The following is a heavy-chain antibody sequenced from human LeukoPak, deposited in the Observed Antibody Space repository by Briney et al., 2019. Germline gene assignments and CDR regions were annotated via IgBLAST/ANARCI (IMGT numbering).Heavy chain of an antibody. CDR2: VSDRDDST. Sequence: PGGSLRLSCAASGFTFTTFAMSWVRQVPGKGLEWVSTVSDRDDSTYYADSVKGRFTISRDRSKNTLFLQMNSLRAEDMAVYYCAKLDFDYWGQGTPVTVSS. V-gene: IGHV3-23*01. J-gene: IGHJ4*02. CDR1: GFTFTTFA. CDR3: AKLDFDY.